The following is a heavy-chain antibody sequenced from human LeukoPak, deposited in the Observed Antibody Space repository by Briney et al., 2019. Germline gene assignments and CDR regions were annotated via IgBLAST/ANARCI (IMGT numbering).Heavy chain of an antibody. CDR1: GFTFYDYA. J-gene: IGHJ6*04. V-gene: IGHV3-43D*04. CDR2: ISWDGGGT. CDR3: AKDPNSSHVGSYGMDV. Sequence: PGGSLRLSCAASGFTFYDYAMHWVRHTPERGLEWVSVISWDGGGTYYADSVKGRFTISRANSKNSLYLQMNSLRREDTALYYCAKDPNSSHVGSYGMDVWGKGTTVTVSP. D-gene: IGHD6-13*01.